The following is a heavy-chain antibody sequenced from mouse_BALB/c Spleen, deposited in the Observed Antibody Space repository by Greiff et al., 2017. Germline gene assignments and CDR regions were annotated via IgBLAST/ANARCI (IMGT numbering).Heavy chain of an antibody. D-gene: IGHD1-1*01. CDR3: ANYYGSSYDAMDY. Sequence: VQLQQSGPELMKPGASVKISCKASGYSFTSYYMHWVKQSHGKSLEWIGYIDPFNGGTSYNQKFKGKATLTVDKSSSTAYMHLSSLTSEDSAVYYCANYYGSSYDAMDYWGQGTSVTVSS. CDR2: IDPFNGGT. CDR1: GYSFTSYY. V-gene: IGHV1S135*01. J-gene: IGHJ4*01.